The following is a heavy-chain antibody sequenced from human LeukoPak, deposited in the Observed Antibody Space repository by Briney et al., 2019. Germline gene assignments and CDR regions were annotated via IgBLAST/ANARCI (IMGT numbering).Heavy chain of an antibody. D-gene: IGHD5-12*01. CDR3: SRGGSSGYDPFDY. J-gene: IGHJ4*02. V-gene: IGHV4-59*01. CDR2: IFYSGST. CDR1: GGSINSYY. Sequence: SETLSLTCTVSGGSINSYYWSWIRQPPGKGLEWIGYIFYSGSTNYNPSLKSRVTISVDTSKNQFSLKLSSVTAADTAVYYCSRGGSSGYDPFDYWGQGTLVIVSS.